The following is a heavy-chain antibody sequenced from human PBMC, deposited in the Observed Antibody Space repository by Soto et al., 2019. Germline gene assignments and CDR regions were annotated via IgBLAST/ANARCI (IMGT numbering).Heavy chain of an antibody. Sequence: GGSLTLSCAASGFTFSSYAMIWVRQATGKGLEWVSAISGSGGSTYYADSVKGRFTISRDNSKNTLYLQMNSLRAEDTAVYYCAKSEGYSGYGSEGSFDYWGQGTLVTVSS. D-gene: IGHD5-12*01. CDR3: AKSEGYSGYGSEGSFDY. J-gene: IGHJ4*02. CDR1: GFTFSSYA. V-gene: IGHV3-23*01. CDR2: ISGSGGST.